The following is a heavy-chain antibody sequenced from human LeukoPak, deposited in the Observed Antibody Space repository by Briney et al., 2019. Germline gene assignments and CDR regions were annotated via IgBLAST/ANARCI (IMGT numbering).Heavy chain of an antibody. Sequence: TSETLSLTSTVSGGSISSSSYYWGWIRQPPGKGLEWIGSIYYSGSTYYNPSLKSRVTISVDTSKNQFSLKLSSVTAADTAVYYCARVDSSGYHSDYWGQGTLVTVSS. D-gene: IGHD3-22*01. V-gene: IGHV4-39*07. CDR1: GGSISSSSYY. J-gene: IGHJ4*02. CDR2: IYYSGST. CDR3: ARVDSSGYHSDY.